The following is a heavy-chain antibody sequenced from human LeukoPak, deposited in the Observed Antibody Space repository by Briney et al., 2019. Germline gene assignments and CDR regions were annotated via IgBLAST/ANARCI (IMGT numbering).Heavy chain of an antibody. V-gene: IGHV1-18*01. J-gene: IGHJ4*02. CDR3: AKAREATWFGESRPLDY. D-gene: IGHD3-10*01. CDR1: GYIFTSYG. Sequence: GASVKVSCKASGYIFTSYGIIWVRQAPGQGLQWMGWISAHNGNTNYAQKLQGRVTMTTDTSTSTVYMELRSLRSDDTAVYYCAKAREATWFGESRPLDYWGQGTLVAVSS. CDR2: ISAHNGNT.